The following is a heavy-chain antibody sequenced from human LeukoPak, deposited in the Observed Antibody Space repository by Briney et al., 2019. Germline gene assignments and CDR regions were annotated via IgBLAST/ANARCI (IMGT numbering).Heavy chain of an antibody. J-gene: IGHJ6*02. CDR1: GFTFSSYW. Sequence: GGSLRLSCAASGFTFSSYWMHWVRQAPGKGLVWVSRINSDGSSTSYADSVKGRFTISRGNAKNTLYLQMNSLRAEDTAVYYCARGSPFENSFYYYYYGMDVWGQGTTVTVSS. CDR2: INSDGSST. D-gene: IGHD2-21*01. V-gene: IGHV3-74*01. CDR3: ARGSPFENSFYYYYYGMDV.